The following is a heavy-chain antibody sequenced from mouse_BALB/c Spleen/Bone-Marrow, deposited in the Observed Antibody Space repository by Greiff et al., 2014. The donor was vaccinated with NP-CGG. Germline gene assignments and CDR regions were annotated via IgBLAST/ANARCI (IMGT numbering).Heavy chain of an antibody. CDR2: IDPENGDT. Sequence: DVKLQKSGAELVRSGASVKLSCTASGFNIKDFYIYWVKQRPAQGLEWIGWIDPENGDTDYDPKFQGKATMTADTSSNTAYLQLSSLASEDTAVYYCNALYYDSDFDYWGQGTTLTVSS. J-gene: IGHJ2*01. CDR3: NALYYDSDFDY. CDR1: GFNIKDFY. V-gene: IGHV14-4*02. D-gene: IGHD2-4*01.